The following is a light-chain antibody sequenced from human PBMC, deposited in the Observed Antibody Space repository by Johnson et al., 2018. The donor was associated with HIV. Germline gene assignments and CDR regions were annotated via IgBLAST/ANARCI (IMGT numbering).Light chain of an antibody. V-gene: IGLV1-51*01. J-gene: IGLJ1*01. CDR3: GTWDSSLSAGGV. CDR1: SSNIGSNY. CDR2: DSD. Sequence: QSVLTQPPSVSAAPGQTVTISCSGSSSNIGSNYVSWYQQLPGTAPKLLIYDSDKRPSGIPDRFSGSKSGTSATLGITGLQTGDEADYYCGTWDSSLSAGGVFGTGTKVTVL.